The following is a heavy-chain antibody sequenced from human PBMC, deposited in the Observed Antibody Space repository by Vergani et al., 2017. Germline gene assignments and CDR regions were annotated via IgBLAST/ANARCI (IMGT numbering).Heavy chain of an antibody. CDR2: IRYDGSNK. V-gene: IGHV3-30*02. Sequence: QVQLVESGGGVVQPGGSLRLSCAASGFTFSSYSMHWVRQAPGKGLEWVAFIRYDGSNKYYADSVKGRFTISRDNSKNTLYLQMNSLRAEDTAVYYCAKLQGTVTTSVGHWGQGTLVTVSS. D-gene: IGHD4-17*01. J-gene: IGHJ4*02. CDR1: GFTFSSYS. CDR3: AKLQGTVTTSVGH.